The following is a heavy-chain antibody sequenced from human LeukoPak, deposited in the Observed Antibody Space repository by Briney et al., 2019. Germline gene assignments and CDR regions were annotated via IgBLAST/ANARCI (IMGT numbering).Heavy chain of an antibody. J-gene: IGHJ5*02. CDR2: MNPNSGNT. Sequence: ASVKVSCKASGYTFTSYDINWVRQATGQGLEWMGWMNPNSGNTGYAQKFQGRVTMTRNTSISTAYMELSSLRSGDTAVYYCARGRRGGYYYDSSGYFRNWFDPWGQGTLVTVSS. CDR3: ARGRRGGYYYDSSGYFRNWFDP. CDR1: GYTFTSYD. D-gene: IGHD3-22*01. V-gene: IGHV1-8*01.